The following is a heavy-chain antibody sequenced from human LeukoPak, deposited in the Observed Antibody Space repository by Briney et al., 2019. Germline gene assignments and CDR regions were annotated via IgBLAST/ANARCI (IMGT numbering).Heavy chain of an antibody. D-gene: IGHD6-13*01. CDR3: ARSPGSMSSWEFGC. V-gene: IGHV5-51*01. J-gene: IGHJ4*02. CDR2: IYFGDSDH. CDR1: GSRFSSHW. Sequence: GGSLEISCQSSGSRFSSHWIGWVRQMPGKGLEGMGIIYFGDSDHRYSPSSQGQVTISADKYISTAYLQWSSLKASDTAIYYCARSPGSMSSWEFGCWGQGTLVTVSS.